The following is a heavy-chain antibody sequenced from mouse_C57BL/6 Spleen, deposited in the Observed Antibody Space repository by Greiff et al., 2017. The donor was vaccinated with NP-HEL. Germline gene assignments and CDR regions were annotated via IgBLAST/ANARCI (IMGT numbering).Heavy chain of an antibody. CDR1: GYTFTSYW. CDR3: TSLITTVVAPDY. V-gene: IGHV1-5*01. D-gene: IGHD1-1*01. J-gene: IGHJ2*01. CDR2: IYPGNSDT. Sequence: EVQLQQSGTVLARPGASVKMSCKTSGYTFTSYWMHWVKQRPGQGLEWIGAIYPGNSDTSYNQKFKGKAKLTAVTSASTAYMELSSLTNEDSAVYYCTSLITTVVAPDYWGQGTTLTVSS.